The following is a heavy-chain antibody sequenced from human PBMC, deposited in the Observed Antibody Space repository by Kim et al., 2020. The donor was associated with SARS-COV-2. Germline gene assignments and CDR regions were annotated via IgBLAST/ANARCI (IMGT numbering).Heavy chain of an antibody. D-gene: IGHD6-19*01. CDR2: IYYSGST. V-gene: IGHV4-39*01. Sequence: SETLSLTCTVSGGSISSSSYYWGWIRQPPGKGLEWIGSIYYSGSTYYNPSLKSRVTISVDTSKNQFSLKLSSVTAADTAVYYCARVQWRDYYYYYGMDV. J-gene: IGHJ6*01. CDR1: GGSISSSSYY. CDR3: ARVQWRDYYYYYGMDV.